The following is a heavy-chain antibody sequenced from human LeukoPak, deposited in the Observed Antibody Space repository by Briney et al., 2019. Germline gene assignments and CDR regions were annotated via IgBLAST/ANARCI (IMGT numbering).Heavy chain of an antibody. CDR3: ARDSPYYYGSGSATYYMDV. D-gene: IGHD3-10*01. CDR2: IYYSEST. CDR1: GGSISSYY. V-gene: IGHV4-59*01. Sequence: SETLSLTCTVSGGSISSYYWSWIRQPPGKGLEWIGYIYYSESTNYNPSLKSRVTISVDTSKNQFSLKLSSVTAADTAVYYCARDSPYYYGSGSATYYMDVWGKGTTVTISS. J-gene: IGHJ6*03.